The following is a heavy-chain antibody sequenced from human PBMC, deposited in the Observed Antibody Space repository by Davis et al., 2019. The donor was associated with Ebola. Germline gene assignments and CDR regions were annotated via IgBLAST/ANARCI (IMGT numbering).Heavy chain of an antibody. Sequence: GESLKISCAASGFTFSVYYMSWIRQAPGKGPEWVSSISSSASYKNYADSVKGRFTISRDNSKNTLYLQMNSLRAEDTAVYYCAKDGRWFGELLYDRDGMDVWGKGTTVTVSS. CDR3: AKDGRWFGELLYDRDGMDV. CDR1: GFTFSVYY. V-gene: IGHV3-11*05. J-gene: IGHJ6*04. D-gene: IGHD3-10*01. CDR2: ISSSASYK.